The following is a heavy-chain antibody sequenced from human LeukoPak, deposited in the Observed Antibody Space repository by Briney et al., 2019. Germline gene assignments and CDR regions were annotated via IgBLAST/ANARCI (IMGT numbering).Heavy chain of an antibody. CDR2: IYSGATT. J-gene: IGHJ4*02. V-gene: IGHV3-66*01. Sequence: GGSLRLFCAVSGFTVTSNYMSWVRQAPGKGLEWVSVIYSGATTYYADSVKGRFTISRDTSKNTLYLQMISLRAEDTAVYYCARVALSGGDFDYWGQGTLVTVSS. D-gene: IGHD7-27*01. CDR1: GFTVTSNY. CDR3: ARVALSGGDFDY.